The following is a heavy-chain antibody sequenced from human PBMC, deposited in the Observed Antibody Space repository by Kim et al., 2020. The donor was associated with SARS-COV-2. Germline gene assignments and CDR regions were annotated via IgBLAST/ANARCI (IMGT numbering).Heavy chain of an antibody. CDR3: AGGGGDSADAFDI. J-gene: IGHJ3*02. D-gene: IGHD2-21*02. Sequence: YSAHSMEGRFTSSRDNSKNTLYLQMNSLRAEDTGVYYCAGGGGDSADAFDIWGQGTMVTVSS. V-gene: IGHV3-33*01.